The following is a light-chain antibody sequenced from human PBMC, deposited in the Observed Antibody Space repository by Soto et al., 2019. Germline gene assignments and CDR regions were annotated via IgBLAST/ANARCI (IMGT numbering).Light chain of an antibody. V-gene: IGKV1-27*01. CDR1: QGLSNK. J-gene: IGKJ1*01. CDR2: AAS. Sequence: DMQMTQSPSSLSASVGDRVTITCRASQGLSNKLAWYQQKPGKVPKLLIFAASTLQAGVPSRFSGSGSGTDCTLTISSLQPEDVASYYCQKYNDARRTFGQGTKVEIK. CDR3: QKYNDARRT.